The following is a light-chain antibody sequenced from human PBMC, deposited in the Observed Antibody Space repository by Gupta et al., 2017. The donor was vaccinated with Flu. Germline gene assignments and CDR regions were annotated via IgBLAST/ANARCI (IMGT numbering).Light chain of an antibody. CDR2: KAS. CDR1: QNIISW. V-gene: IGKV1-5*03. CDR3: QQYNSYSSYS. Sequence: DIQMTQSPSTLSASVGDRVTITCRASQNIISWLAWYQQKPGKAPKLLIYKASTLEIGVPSRFSGSGSGTEFTLTISSRQPDDFATYYCQQYNSYSSYSFGQGTKLEIK. J-gene: IGKJ2*03.